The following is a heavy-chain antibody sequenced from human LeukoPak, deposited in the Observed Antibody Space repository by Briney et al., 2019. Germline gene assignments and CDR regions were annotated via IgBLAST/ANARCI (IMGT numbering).Heavy chain of an antibody. CDR1: GGTFSRYA. CDR2: IIPMFGTA. V-gene: IGHV1-69*05. J-gene: IGHJ4*02. CDR3: AREPYGSGSQPVDY. D-gene: IGHD3-10*01. Sequence: RSSVKVSCKASGGTFSRYAISWVRQAPGQGLEWMVRIIPMFGTANYAQEFQGRVTIITDESTSTAYMELSSLRSEDTAVYDCAREPYGSGSQPVDYWGQGTLVTVSS.